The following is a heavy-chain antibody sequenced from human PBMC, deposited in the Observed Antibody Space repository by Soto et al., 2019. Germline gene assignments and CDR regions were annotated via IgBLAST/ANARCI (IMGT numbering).Heavy chain of an antibody. J-gene: IGHJ4*02. D-gene: IGHD5-12*01. V-gene: IGHV3-23*01. CDR1: GFTFSSYV. CDR2: ISGSGTNT. Sequence: EVRLLDSGGGLIQPGGSLRLSCAASGFTFSSYVMSWVRQAPGTGLEWVLGISGSGTNTYYADSVKGRFTIYRDNSKNTLYLQMTRLRDEDTAEYYCAKDNSPYSGYNSFDYWGEGTLVTVYS. CDR3: AKDNSPYSGYNSFDY.